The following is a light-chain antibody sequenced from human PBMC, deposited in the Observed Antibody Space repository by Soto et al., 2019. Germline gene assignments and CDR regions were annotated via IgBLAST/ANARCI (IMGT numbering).Light chain of an antibody. CDR3: QQYDILPIT. Sequence: DIQMTQSPSSLFASVGDRVTITRQATQDINIYLNWYQQKPGKAPNLLIYDASNLEIGVPSRFSGSGSGTHFTFTISSLQTEDIGTYYCQQYDILPITFGRGTRLEI. CDR1: QDINIY. CDR2: DAS. J-gene: IGKJ5*01. V-gene: IGKV1-33*01.